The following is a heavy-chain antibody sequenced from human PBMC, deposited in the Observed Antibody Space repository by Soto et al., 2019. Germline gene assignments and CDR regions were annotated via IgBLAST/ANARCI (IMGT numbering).Heavy chain of an antibody. CDR3: ASLSSDQVVVIKPQSAFDI. D-gene: IGHD3-22*01. CDR1: GYTFTGYY. J-gene: IGHJ3*02. CDR2: IIPIFGTA. Sequence: GSSVKVSCKASGYTFTGYYMHWVRQAPGQGLEWMGGIIPIFGTANYAQKFQGRVTITADESTSTAYMELSSLRSEDTAVYYCASLSSDQVVVIKPQSAFDIWGQGTMVTVSS. V-gene: IGHV1-69*13.